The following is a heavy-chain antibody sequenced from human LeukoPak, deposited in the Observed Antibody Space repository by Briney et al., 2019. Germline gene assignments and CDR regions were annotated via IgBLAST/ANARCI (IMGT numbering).Heavy chain of an antibody. D-gene: IGHD2-15*01. Sequence: ASVKVSRKASGYTFTSYGISWVRQAPGQGLEWMGWISAYNGNTNYAQKLQGRVTMTTDTSTSTAYMELRSQRSDDTAVYYCALLYCSGGSCSRNFDYWGQGTLVTVSS. CDR2: ISAYNGNT. V-gene: IGHV1-18*01. CDR1: GYTFTSYG. CDR3: ALLYCSGGSCSRNFDY. J-gene: IGHJ4*02.